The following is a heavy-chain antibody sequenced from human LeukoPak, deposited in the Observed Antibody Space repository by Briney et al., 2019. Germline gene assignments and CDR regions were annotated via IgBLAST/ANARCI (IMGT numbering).Heavy chain of an antibody. CDR3: AKYPSGIAAAGAEDY. CDR1: GFTFSNAW. D-gene: IGHD6-13*01. Sequence: GGSLRLSCAASGFTFSNAWMSWVRQAPGKGLEWVSAISGSGGSTYYADSVKGRFTISRDNSKNTLYLQMNSLRAEDTAVYYCAKYPSGIAAAGAEDYWGQGTLVTVSS. CDR2: ISGSGGST. J-gene: IGHJ4*02. V-gene: IGHV3-23*01.